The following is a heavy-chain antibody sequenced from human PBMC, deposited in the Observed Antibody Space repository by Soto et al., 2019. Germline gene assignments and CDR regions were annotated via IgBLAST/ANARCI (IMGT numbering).Heavy chain of an antibody. CDR1: GYIFRDYY. J-gene: IGHJ4*01. CDR2: INPNNDDT. D-gene: IGHD6-13*01. Sequence: GASVKVSCKASGYIFRDYYIHWVRQAPGQGPEWMGWINPNNDDTRYAQKFRGRVAVTMDTSISTAYMDLSRLTSDDTAVYYWARDSPAGAGIGWNYWGQGTLSPSPQ. CDR3: ARDSPAGAGIGWNY. V-gene: IGHV1-2*02.